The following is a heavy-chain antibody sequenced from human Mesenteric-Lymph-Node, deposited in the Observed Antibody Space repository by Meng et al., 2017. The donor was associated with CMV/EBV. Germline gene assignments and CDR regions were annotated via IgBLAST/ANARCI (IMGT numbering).Heavy chain of an antibody. CDR1: GLIVSRNY. CDR3: VRYYGAGSYFGDS. J-gene: IGHJ4*02. CDR2: IFGDGTT. D-gene: IGHD3-10*01. V-gene: IGHV3-53*01. Sequence: ETLSLTCAGSGLIVSRNYMSWVRQAPGKGLEWVSVIFGDGTTYYAGSVRGRFTISRDNSKDTLYLQMNSLRAEDTAVYYCVRYYGAGSYFGDSWGQGTQVTVSS.